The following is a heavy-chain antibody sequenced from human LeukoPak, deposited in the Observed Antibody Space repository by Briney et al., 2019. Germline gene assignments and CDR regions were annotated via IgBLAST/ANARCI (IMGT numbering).Heavy chain of an antibody. CDR3: AILSGLETTADFDS. Sequence: SETLSLTCRVSVGSISRDVYYWSWIRQTAGQGLDWIGRIYGTVSPNYNPSLRGRVSISLDTSKNEISLNVASVTAADTAVYFCAILSGLETTADFDSWGQGTLVTVSS. D-gene: IGHD4-17*01. V-gene: IGHV4-61*02. CDR2: IYGTVSP. CDR1: VGSISRDVYY. J-gene: IGHJ4*02.